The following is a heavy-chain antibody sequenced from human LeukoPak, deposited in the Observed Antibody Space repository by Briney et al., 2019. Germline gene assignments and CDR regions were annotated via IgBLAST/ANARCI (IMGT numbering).Heavy chain of an antibody. CDR3: ARIRRSTSANYYYYYMDV. J-gene: IGHJ6*03. V-gene: IGHV1-18*01. CDR1: GYTFTSYG. D-gene: IGHD2-2*01. CDR2: ISAYNGNT. Sequence: ASVKVSCKASGYTFTSYGISWVRQAPGQGLEWMGWISAYNGNTNYAQKLQGRVTMTTDTSTSTAYMELRSLRSGDTAVYYCARIRRSTSANYYYYYMDVWGKGTTVTVSS.